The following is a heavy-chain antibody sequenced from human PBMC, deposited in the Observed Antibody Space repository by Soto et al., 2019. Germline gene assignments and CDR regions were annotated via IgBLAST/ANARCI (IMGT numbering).Heavy chain of an antibody. CDR2: ISGSGGST. J-gene: IGHJ6*02. V-gene: IGHV3-23*01. D-gene: IGHD6-19*01. Sequence: EVQLLESGGGLVQPGGSLRLSCAASGFTFSTYAMSWVRQAPGKGLEWVSSISGSGGSTLYADSVKGRITISRDNSKNPLYLQMNSLRAEDTAVYYCAKGRAPRGCYPPYFYGVDVWGLGTTVTASS. CDR1: GFTFSTYA. CDR3: AKGRAPRGCYPPYFYGVDV.